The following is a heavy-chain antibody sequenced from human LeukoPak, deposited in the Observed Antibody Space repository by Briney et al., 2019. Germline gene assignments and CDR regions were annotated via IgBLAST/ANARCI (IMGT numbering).Heavy chain of an antibody. CDR1: GFTLSSHN. J-gene: IGHJ3*02. Sequence: GGSLRLSCVASGFTLSSHNINWVRQAPGRGLEWVSHISSSGSITYYGDSVKGRITISRDNAKNSVSLYMNSLRAEDSAVYYCARPGITAFDIWGQGTMVTVSS. V-gene: IGHV3-48*01. CDR2: ISSSGSIT. D-gene: IGHD3-10*01. CDR3: ARPGITAFDI.